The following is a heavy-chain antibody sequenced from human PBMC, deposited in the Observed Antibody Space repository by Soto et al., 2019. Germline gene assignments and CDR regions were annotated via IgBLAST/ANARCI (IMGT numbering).Heavy chain of an antibody. J-gene: IGHJ5*02. V-gene: IGHV1-18*01. Sequence: ASVKVSCKASGYTFTSYGISWVRQAPGQGLEWMGWISAYNGNTNYAQMLQGRVTMTTDTSTSTAYMELRSLRSDDTAVYYCARASIAVASGASFDPWGQGTLVTVSS. CDR3: ARASIAVASGASFDP. D-gene: IGHD6-19*01. CDR2: ISAYNGNT. CDR1: GYTFTSYG.